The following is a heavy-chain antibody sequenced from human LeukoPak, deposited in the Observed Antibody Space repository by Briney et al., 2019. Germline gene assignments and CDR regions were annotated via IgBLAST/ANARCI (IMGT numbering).Heavy chain of an antibody. V-gene: IGHV4-31*03. CDR2: IYYSGST. J-gene: IGHJ4*02. D-gene: IGHD2-15*01. Sequence: SQTLSLTCTVSGGSISSGGYYWSWLRQHPGKGLEWIGYIYYSGSTYYNPSLKSRVTISVDTSKNQFSLKLSSVTAADTAVYYCARNQNEGGLDWGQGTLVTVSS. CDR3: ARNQNEGGLD. CDR1: GGSISSGGYY.